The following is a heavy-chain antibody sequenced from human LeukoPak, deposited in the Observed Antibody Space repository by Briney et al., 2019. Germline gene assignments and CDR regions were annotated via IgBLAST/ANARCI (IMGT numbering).Heavy chain of an antibody. D-gene: IGHD1-26*01. CDR2: IWYDGSNK. V-gene: IGHV3-33*06. J-gene: IGHJ6*03. CDR1: GFTFSSSG. Sequence: PGRSLRLSCAASGFTFSSSGMHWVRQAPGKGLEWVAVIWYDGSNKYYADSVKGRFTISRDNSKNTLYLQINSLRAEDTAVYYCAKDSGGTYFYYYYYMDVWGKGTTVTVSS. CDR3: AKDSGGTYFYYYYYMDV.